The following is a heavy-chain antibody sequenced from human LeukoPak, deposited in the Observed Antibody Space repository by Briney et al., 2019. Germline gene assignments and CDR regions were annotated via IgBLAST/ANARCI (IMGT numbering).Heavy chain of an antibody. Sequence: GGSLRLSCAASGFTFSDHYMDWVRQASGKGLEWVGRTRNKANSYTTEYAASVKGRFTISRDDSKNSPSLQMNSLKTEDTAVYYCAREGGFDSYGSGSLVYWGQGTLVTVSS. V-gene: IGHV3-72*01. CDR2: TRNKANSYTT. CDR3: AREGGFDSYGSGSLVY. CDR1: GFTFSDHY. J-gene: IGHJ4*02. D-gene: IGHD3-10*01.